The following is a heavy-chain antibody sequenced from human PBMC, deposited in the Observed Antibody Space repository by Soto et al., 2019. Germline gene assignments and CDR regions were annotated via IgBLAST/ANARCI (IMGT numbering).Heavy chain of an antibody. D-gene: IGHD1-26*01. CDR1: GFTFSNYG. V-gene: IGHV3-23*01. J-gene: IGHJ4*02. CDR3: AKGGYSMSYHFAY. Sequence: GGSLRLSCAASGFTFSNYGMSWVRQAPGKGLEWVSGFSGSGDSTYYADSVKGRFTISRDNSKNTLFLQMNSLRAEDTAIYYCAKGGYSMSYHFAYWGQGTLVTVSS. CDR2: FSGSGDST.